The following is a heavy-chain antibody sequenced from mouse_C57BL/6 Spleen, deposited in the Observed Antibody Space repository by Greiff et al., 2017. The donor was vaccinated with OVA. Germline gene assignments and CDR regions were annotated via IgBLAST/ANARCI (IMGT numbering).Heavy chain of an antibody. CDR2: IDPSDSYT. J-gene: IGHJ2*01. CDR3: ARGTQEYYFDY. CDR1: GYTFTSYW. Sequence: QVQLQQSGAELVRPGTSVKLSCKASGYTFTSYWMHWVKQRPGQGLEWIGVIDPSDSYTNYNQKFKGKATLTVDTSSSTAYMQLSSLTSEDSAVYYCARGTQEYYFDYWGQGTTLTVSS. V-gene: IGHV1-59*01.